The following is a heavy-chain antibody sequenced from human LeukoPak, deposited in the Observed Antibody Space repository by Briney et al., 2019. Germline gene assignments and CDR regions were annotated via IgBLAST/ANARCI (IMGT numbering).Heavy chain of an antibody. CDR2: ITPNSGGT. Sequence: GASVKVSCKSSGYSFTDYYMHWVRQAPGQGLELMGCITPNSGGTSSAQKFQGRVTMTRDTSITTVYMEMSWLTSDDTAIYYCARADRLHGGPYLIGPWGQGTLVTVSS. V-gene: IGHV1-2*02. CDR3: ARADRLHGGPYLIGP. J-gene: IGHJ5*02. CDR1: GYSFTDYY. D-gene: IGHD3-16*01.